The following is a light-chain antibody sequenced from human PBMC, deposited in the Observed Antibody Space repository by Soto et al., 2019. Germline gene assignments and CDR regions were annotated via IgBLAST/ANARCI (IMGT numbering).Light chain of an antibody. Sequence: ETLMTQSPATLSVSPGETATLSCRSSQDLHIDLAWYHQKPGQAPTLLIYGVSARAPGVPARFSGAGSGTEFTLTIRSLQSADFGVYYCQQYATWPRTFGPG. CDR3: QQYATWPRT. J-gene: IGKJ2*01. V-gene: IGKV3-15*01. CDR2: GVS. CDR1: QDLHID.